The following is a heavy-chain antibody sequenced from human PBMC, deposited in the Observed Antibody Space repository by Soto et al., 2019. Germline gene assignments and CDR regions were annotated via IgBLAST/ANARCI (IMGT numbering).Heavy chain of an antibody. CDR2: ISGSGGST. CDR3: ARGSNGGRPYYFDY. J-gene: IGHJ4*02. CDR1: GFTFSSFA. V-gene: IGHV3-23*01. Sequence: GGSLRLSCAASGFTFSSFAMSWVRQAPGKGLEWVSAISGSGGSTYYADSVKGRFTISRDNSKNTLYLQMNSLRAEDTAVYYCARGSNGGRPYYFDYWGQGTLVTVSS.